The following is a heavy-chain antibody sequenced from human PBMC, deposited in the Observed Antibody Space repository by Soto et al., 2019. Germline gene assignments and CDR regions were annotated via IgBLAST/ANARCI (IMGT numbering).Heavy chain of an antibody. V-gene: IGHV3-33*01. CDR3: ARDPRTARASAMDV. CDR2: VWYDGSNG. J-gene: IGHJ6*02. D-gene: IGHD6-6*01. Sequence: PGGSLGLSCTASGFIFSNFGMHWVRQAPGKGLEWVAGVWYDGSNGVSAESVKGRFTISRDNSKNTLYLQMTSLRAEDTAVYYCARDPRTARASAMDVWGQGTTVTDS. CDR1: GFIFSNFG.